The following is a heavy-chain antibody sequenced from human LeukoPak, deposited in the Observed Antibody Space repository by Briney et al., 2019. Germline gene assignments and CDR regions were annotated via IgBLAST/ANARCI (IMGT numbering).Heavy chain of an antibody. Sequence: ASVKVSCKVSGYTLTELSMHWVRQAPGKGLGWMGGFDPEDGETIYAQKFQGRVTMTEDTSTDTAYMELSSLRSEDTAVYYCATGIWDSSGYCYGEYDYWGQGTLVTVSS. CDR3: ATGIWDSSGYCYGEYDY. CDR1: GYTLTELS. J-gene: IGHJ4*02. D-gene: IGHD3-22*01. CDR2: FDPEDGET. V-gene: IGHV1-24*01.